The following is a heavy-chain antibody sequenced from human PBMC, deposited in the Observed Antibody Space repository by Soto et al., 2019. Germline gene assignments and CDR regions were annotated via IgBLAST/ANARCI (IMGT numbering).Heavy chain of an antibody. Sequence: ASVKVSCKASGYTFISSDITWVRQAPGQGLEWMGWISAYNGNTNVPQNLQGRVILTTDTSTDTAYMELRSLRSDDTAMYYCARVRSPGHPPYNWLHPWGQGTLVTVSS. J-gene: IGHJ5*02. CDR1: GYTFISSD. CDR2: ISAYNGNT. CDR3: ARVRSPGHPPYNWLHP. V-gene: IGHV1-18*04.